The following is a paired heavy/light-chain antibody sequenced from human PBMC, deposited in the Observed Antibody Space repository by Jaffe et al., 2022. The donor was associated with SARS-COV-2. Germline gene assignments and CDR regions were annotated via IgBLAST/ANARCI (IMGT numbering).Heavy chain of an antibody. CDR3: ARAPHNVVLTAIYYFDY. D-gene: IGHD2-21*02. Sequence: QVQLQESGPGLVKPSDTLSLTCTVSGYSISRGYYWGWIRQPPGKGLEWIGSVHHSGNTYYNPSLKSRVTMSVDTSKNQFSLRLTSVTASDTALYYCARAPHNVVLTAIYYFDYWGQGALVTVSS. J-gene: IGHJ4*02. CDR2: VHHSGNT. CDR1: GYSISRGYY. V-gene: IGHV4-38-2*02.
Light chain of an antibody. CDR1: QSISTW. J-gene: IGKJ3*01. Sequence: DIQMTQSPSTLSASVGDRVTITCRASQSISTWLAWYQQKPGQAPKVLIYKASSLESGVPSRFSGSGSGTDFTLTISSLQPDDFATYYCQQYNSYSATFGPGTKVDIK. CDR2: KAS. V-gene: IGKV1-5*03. CDR3: QQYNSYSAT.